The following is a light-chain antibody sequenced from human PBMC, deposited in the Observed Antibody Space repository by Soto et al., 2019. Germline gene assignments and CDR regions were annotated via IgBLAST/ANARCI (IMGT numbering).Light chain of an antibody. V-gene: IGKV3-15*01. J-gene: IGKJ4*01. CDR3: QQYNNWPIT. CDR2: GAS. Sequence: EIVMTQSPATLSVSPWERATLSCRASQSVSILLAWYQQKPGQAPRLPIYGASTRATGIPARFSGSGSGTEFTLTISSLQSEDFEIYYCQQYNNWPITFGGGSKVDIK. CDR1: QSVSIL.